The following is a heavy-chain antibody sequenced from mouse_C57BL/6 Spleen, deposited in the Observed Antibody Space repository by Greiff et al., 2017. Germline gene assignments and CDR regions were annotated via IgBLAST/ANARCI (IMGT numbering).Heavy chain of an antibody. J-gene: IGHJ4*01. D-gene: IGHD2-2*01. V-gene: IGHV1-22*01. CDR1: GYTFTDYN. CDR2: INPNNGGT. CDR3: ARGGYGYDAGYYAMDY. Sequence: EVKLMESGPELVKPGASVKMSCKASGYTFTDYNMHWVKQSHGKSLEWIGYINPNNGGTSYNQKFKGKATLTVNKSSSTAYMELRSLTSEDSAVYYCARGGYGYDAGYYAMDYWGQGTSVTVSS.